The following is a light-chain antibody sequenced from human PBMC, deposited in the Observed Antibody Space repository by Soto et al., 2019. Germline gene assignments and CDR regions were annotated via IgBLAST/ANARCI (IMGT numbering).Light chain of an antibody. Sequence: QSALTQPASVSGSPGQSITISCTGSHTDIGGNNYVSWYQQHPGKAPKVIIYDVSIRLSGVSNRFSGSKSGNTASLTISGLQSEDEADYYCSSYTTISTRIFGGGTQLTVL. CDR3: SSYTTISTRI. V-gene: IGLV2-14*01. CDR1: HTDIGGNNY. J-gene: IGLJ2*01. CDR2: DVS.